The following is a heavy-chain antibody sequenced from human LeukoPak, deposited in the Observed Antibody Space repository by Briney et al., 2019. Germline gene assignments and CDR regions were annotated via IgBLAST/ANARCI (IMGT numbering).Heavy chain of an antibody. D-gene: IGHD3-10*01. CDR2: IYTSGST. CDR3: ARESHALWFGESRRDNWFDP. CDR1: GGSISSYY. V-gene: IGHV4-4*07. Sequence: SETLSLTCTVSGGSISSYYWSWIRQPAGKGLEWIGRIYTSGSTNYNPSLKSRVTMSVDTSKNQFSLKLSSVTAADTAVYYCARESHALWFGESRRDNWFDPWGQGTLVTVSS. J-gene: IGHJ5*02.